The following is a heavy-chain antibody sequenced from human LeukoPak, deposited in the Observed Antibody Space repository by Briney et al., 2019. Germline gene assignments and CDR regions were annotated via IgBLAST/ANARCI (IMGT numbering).Heavy chain of an antibody. V-gene: IGHV1-69*05. D-gene: IGHD3-22*01. J-gene: IGHJ5*02. Sequence: ASVTVSCKASGGTFSSYAISWVRQAPGQGLEWMGGIIPIFGTANYAQKFQGRVTMTTDTSTSTAYMELRSLRSDDTAVYYCARDQGPYYYDSSGSGFDPWGQGTLVTVSS. CDR1: GGTFSSYA. CDR2: IIPIFGTA. CDR3: ARDQGPYYYDSSGSGFDP.